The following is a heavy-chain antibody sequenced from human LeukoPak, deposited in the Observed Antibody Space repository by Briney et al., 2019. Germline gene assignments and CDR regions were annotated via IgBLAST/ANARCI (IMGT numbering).Heavy chain of an antibody. D-gene: IGHD1-26*01. J-gene: IGHJ4*02. CDR2: ISSSSSYI. CDR1: GFTFSSYS. Sequence: GGSLRLSCVASGFTFSSYSMNWVRQAPGKGLEWVSSISSSSSYIYYADSVKGRFTISRDNAKNSLYLQMNSLRAEDTAVYYCARIIVGATPSFDYWGQGTLVTVSS. CDR3: ARIIVGATPSFDY. V-gene: IGHV3-21*01.